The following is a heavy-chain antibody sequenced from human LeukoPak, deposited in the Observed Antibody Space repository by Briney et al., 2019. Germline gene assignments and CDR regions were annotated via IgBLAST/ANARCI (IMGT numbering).Heavy chain of an antibody. CDR3: ARGLFGSSGWLLDAFDI. J-gene: IGHJ3*02. CDR2: MNPNSGNT. D-gene: IGHD6-19*01. Sequence: ASVKVSCTASGYTFTSYDISWVRQATGQGLEWMGWMNPNSGNTGYAQKFQGRVTMTRNTSISTAYMELSSLRSEDTAVYYCARGLFGSSGWLLDAFDIWGQGTMVTVSS. CDR1: GYTFTSYD. V-gene: IGHV1-8*01.